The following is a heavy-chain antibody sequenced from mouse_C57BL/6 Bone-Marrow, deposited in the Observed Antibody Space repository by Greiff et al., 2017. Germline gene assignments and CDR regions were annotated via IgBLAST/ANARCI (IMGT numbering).Heavy chain of an antibody. CDR3: ARCCGSNYPYAMDY. CDR1: GYTFTTYS. J-gene: IGHJ4*01. CDR2: FHPDNDGT. V-gene: IGHV1-47*01. D-gene: IGHD1-1*01. Sequence: VQLQQSGAELVKPGASVKMSCKASGYTFTTYSIDWMKQNHGKSLEWIGDFHPDNDGTTYNEKFKGKATLTVEKSSSTAYLELSRLTSDDSAVYYCARCCGSNYPYAMDYWGQGTSVTVSA.